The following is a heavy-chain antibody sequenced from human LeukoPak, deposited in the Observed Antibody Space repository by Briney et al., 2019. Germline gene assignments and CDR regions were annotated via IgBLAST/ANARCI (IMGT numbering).Heavy chain of an antibody. CDR3: ARFVGSGLDY. J-gene: IGHJ4*02. CDR1: GASISSYS. Sequence: TSETLSLTCSVSGASISSYSWSWIRQPPGKGLEWIGYIYYSGNTNYNPSLKSRVTISVDTSNNEVPLNLNSVTAADTAVYYCARFVGSGLDYWGQGTLLTVSS. V-gene: IGHV4-59*01. CDR2: IYYSGNT. D-gene: IGHD2-15*01.